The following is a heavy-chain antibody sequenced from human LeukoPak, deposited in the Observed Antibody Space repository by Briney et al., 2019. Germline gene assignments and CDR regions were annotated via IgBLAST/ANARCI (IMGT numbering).Heavy chain of an antibody. CDR1: GFTFSSYA. CDR3: ARDDYGMDV. J-gene: IGHJ6*01. V-gene: IGHV3-30-3*01. Sequence: GGSLRLSCAASGFTFSSYAMHWVRQAPGKGLEWVAVISYDGSNKYYADSVKGRFTISRDNSKNTLYLQMNSLRAEDTAVYYCARDDYGMDVWGQGTTVTVSS. CDR2: ISYDGSNK.